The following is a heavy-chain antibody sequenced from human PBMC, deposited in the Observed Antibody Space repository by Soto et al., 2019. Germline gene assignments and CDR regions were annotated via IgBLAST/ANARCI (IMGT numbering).Heavy chain of an antibody. CDR1: GYTFTTYG. Sequence: GASVKVSCKASGYTFTTYGSSWVRQAPGQGLEWMGWISGYNGHTKYAQKFQGRVTMTTDTSTSTVYMDLRSLRSDDTAVYYCAREGEMPYYYSVLAVRGQGTTVTVS. V-gene: IGHV1-18*01. CDR3: AREGEMPYYYSVLAV. D-gene: IGHD3-16*01. J-gene: IGHJ6*02. CDR2: ISGYNGHT.